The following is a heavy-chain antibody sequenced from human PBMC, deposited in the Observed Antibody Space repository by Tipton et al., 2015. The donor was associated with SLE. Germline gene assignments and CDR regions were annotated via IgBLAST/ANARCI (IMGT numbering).Heavy chain of an antibody. CDR2: IKSKIDGGTT. CDR3: VTQYSSHD. CDR1: GFTFSDAW. D-gene: IGHD6-19*01. V-gene: IGHV3-15*01. J-gene: IGHJ4*02. Sequence: SLRLSCAASGFTFSDAWMGWVRQAPGKGLEWLGRIKSKIDGGTTDFAAPVKGRFTISRDDSGNTLYLQMNSLKTDDTAVYYCVTQYSSHDWGQGTLVTVSS.